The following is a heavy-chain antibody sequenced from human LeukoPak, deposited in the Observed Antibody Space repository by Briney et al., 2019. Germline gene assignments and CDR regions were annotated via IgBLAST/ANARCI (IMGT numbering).Heavy chain of an antibody. J-gene: IGHJ4*02. CDR2: MNPNSGNT. CDR1: GYTFTSYD. Sequence: ASAKVFCKASGYTFTSYDINWVRQATGQGLEWMGWMNPNSGNTGYAQKFQGRVTITRNTSISTAYMELSSLRSEDTAVYYCAREEVAVAGTEPLDYWGQGTLVTVSS. V-gene: IGHV1-8*03. D-gene: IGHD6-19*01. CDR3: AREEVAVAGTEPLDY.